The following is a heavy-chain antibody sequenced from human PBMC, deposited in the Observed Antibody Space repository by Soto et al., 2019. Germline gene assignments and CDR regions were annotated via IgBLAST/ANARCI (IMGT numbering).Heavy chain of an antibody. CDR1: GGSISSYY. Sequence: QVQLQESGPGLVKPSETLSLTCTVSGGSISSYYWSWIRQPPGKGLEWIGYICYSGSTNYNPSLKSRVTISVDTSKNQFSLKLSSVTAADTAVYYCAGRDSNYHDYWGQGTLVTVSS. V-gene: IGHV4-59*01. J-gene: IGHJ4*02. CDR3: AGRDSNYHDY. CDR2: ICYSGST. D-gene: IGHD4-4*01.